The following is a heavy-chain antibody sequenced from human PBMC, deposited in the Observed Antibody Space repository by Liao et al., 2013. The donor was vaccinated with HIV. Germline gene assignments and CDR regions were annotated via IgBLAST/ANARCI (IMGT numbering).Heavy chain of an antibody. J-gene: IGHJ2*01. D-gene: IGHD5-18*01. CDR3: ARMWIQPRRYFDL. CDR1: GAYITSNDYY. CDR2: AYYSGTT. V-gene: IGHV4-39*01. Sequence: QLLESGPGLAKPSETLSLTCLVSGAYITSNDYYWGWIRQSPGKGLEWLGSAYYSGTTYYSPSFRRRATVSVDTSKNQVSLRLRSVTAADTAVYYCARMWIQPRRYFDLWGRGTLVTVSS.